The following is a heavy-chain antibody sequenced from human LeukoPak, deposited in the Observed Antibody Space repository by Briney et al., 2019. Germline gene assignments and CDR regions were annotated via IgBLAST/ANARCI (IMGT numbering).Heavy chain of an antibody. CDR3: AKTTFGYSSGRSPGWLVDY. CDR1: GFTFNSHA. Sequence: GGSLRLSCAASGFTFNSHAMYWVRQAPGKGLEWVSGIVGSGGSSYYAESVRGRFTISRDNSKNTVYMQMNSLRDGATPVYYCAKTTFGYSSGRSPGWLVDYWGQGPVVTVPS. CDR2: IVGSGGSS. J-gene: IGHJ4*02. D-gene: IGHD6-19*01. V-gene: IGHV3-23*01.